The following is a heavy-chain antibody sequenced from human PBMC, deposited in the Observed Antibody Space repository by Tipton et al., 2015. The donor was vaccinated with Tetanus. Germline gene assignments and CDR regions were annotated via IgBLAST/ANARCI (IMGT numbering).Heavy chain of an antibody. Sequence: TLSLTCTVSGWPINSGGYYWSWIRQQPGRGLEWIGYMYHTGTTFSDPSLKSRLSMSADTSENQFSLRLTSVTAADTAIYYCARDATLSRAMDQWGQGILVTVSS. J-gene: IGHJ4*02. V-gene: IGHV4-31*03. CDR1: GWPINSGGYY. CDR3: ARDATLSRAMDQ. CDR2: MYHTGTT. D-gene: IGHD2-2*01.